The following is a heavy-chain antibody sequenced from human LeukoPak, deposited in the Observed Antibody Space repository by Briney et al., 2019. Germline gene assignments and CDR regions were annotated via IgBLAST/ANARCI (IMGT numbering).Heavy chain of an antibody. V-gene: IGHV4-59*08. CDR1: GGSISSYY. CDR2: INYSGST. D-gene: IGHD4-17*01. CDR3: ARQGTVTTYYYYYYGMDV. J-gene: IGHJ6*02. Sequence: PSETLSLTCTVSGGSISSYYWTWIRQPPGKGLEWIGYINYSGSTNYNPSLKSRVTISVDTSKKQFSLMLSSVTAADTAVYYCARQGTVTTYYYYYYGMDVWGQGTTVTVSS.